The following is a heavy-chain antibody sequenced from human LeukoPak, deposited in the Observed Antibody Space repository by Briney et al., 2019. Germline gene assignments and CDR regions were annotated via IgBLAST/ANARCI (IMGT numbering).Heavy chain of an antibody. Sequence: SVKVSCKASGGTFSSYAISWVRQAPGQGLEWMGGIIPIFGTANYAQKFQGRVTITADKSTSTAYMELSSLRSEDTAVYYCARKINSGYVDDWFFDLWGRGTLVTVSS. D-gene: IGHD5-12*01. V-gene: IGHV1-69*06. CDR3: ARKINSGYVDDWFFDL. CDR1: GGTFSSYA. J-gene: IGHJ2*01. CDR2: IIPIFGTA.